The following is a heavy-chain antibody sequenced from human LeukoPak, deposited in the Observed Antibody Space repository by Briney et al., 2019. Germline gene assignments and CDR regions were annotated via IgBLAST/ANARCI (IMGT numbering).Heavy chain of an antibody. D-gene: IGHD2-2*01. CDR1: GYTFTSYY. Sequence: ASVKVSCKASGYTFTSYYMHWVRQAPGQGLEWMGWINPNSGGTNYAQKFQGRVTMTRDTSISTAYMELSRLRSDDTAVYYCARGQYPSKTNWFDPWGQGTLVTVSS. CDR3: ARGQYPSKTNWFDP. J-gene: IGHJ5*02. V-gene: IGHV1-2*02. CDR2: INPNSGGT.